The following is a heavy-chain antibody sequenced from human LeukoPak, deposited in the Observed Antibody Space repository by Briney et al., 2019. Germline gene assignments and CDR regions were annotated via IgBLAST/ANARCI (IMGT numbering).Heavy chain of an antibody. J-gene: IGHJ6*02. V-gene: IGHV3-66*01. CDR2: IYSGGVT. CDR1: GFIVSSNY. CDR3: ARAAQSSNYGMDV. Sequence: GGSLRLSCAASGFIVSSNYVSWVRQAPGKGLDWVSVIYSGGVTFYADSVKGRFTISRDNSKNTVDLQMNGLRAEDTAVYYCARAAQSSNYGMDVWGQGTTVTVSS. D-gene: IGHD6-13*01.